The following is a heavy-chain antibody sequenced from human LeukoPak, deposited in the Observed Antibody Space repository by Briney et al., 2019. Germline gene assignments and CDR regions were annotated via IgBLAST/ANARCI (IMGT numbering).Heavy chain of an antibody. CDR3: ARGESTMIVVVMGAFDI. D-gene: IGHD3-22*01. Sequence: GGSLRLSCAASGFTFSSYGMHWVRQAPGKGLEWVAFIRYDGSTKYYADSVKGRFTISRDNSKNTLYLQMNSLRAEDTAVYYCARGESTMIVVVMGAFDIWGQGTMVTVSS. J-gene: IGHJ3*02. CDR2: IRYDGSTK. CDR1: GFTFSSYG. V-gene: IGHV3-30*02.